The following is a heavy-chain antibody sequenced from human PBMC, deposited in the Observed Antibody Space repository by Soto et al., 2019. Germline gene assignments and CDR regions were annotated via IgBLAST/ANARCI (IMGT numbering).Heavy chain of an antibody. J-gene: IGHJ4*02. CDR1: GFTFSSYV. D-gene: IGHD3-10*01. Sequence: GGSLRLSCAASGFTFSSYVMSWVRQAPGKGLEWVSTILGSGDSTYYADSVKGRFTISRDNSKNTLYLQMNSLRAEDTAVYYCATDFTFGELLGNLDYWGQGTLVTVSS. CDR2: ILGSGDST. CDR3: ATDFTFGELLGNLDY. V-gene: IGHV3-23*01.